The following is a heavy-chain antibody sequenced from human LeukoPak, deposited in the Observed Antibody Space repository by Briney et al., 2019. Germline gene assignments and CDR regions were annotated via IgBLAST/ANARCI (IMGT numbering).Heavy chain of an antibody. V-gene: IGHV4-38-2*02. CDR3: ARVGYSDNYLRD. Sequence: SETLSLTCSVSGYSITSGYYWGWIRQPPGKGLELIGRIYYSGSTYYNPSLKSRVTISVDTSKNQFSLKLSSVTAADTAVCYCARVGYSDNYLRDWGQGTLVTVSS. CDR1: GYSITSGYY. D-gene: IGHD5-12*01. CDR2: IYYSGST. J-gene: IGHJ4*02.